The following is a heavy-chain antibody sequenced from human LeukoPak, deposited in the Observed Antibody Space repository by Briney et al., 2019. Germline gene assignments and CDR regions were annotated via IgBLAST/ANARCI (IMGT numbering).Heavy chain of an antibody. CDR3: ARAIAVAVLDY. CDR2: IPYDGSNK. D-gene: IGHD6-19*01. Sequence: GGSLRLSCAASGFAFSSYGMHWVRQAPGKGLEWVAVIPYDGSNKYYADSVKGRFTISRDNSKNTLYLQMNSLRADDTAVYYCARAIAVAVLDYWGQGTLVTVSS. J-gene: IGHJ4*02. CDR1: GFAFSSYG. V-gene: IGHV3-30*03.